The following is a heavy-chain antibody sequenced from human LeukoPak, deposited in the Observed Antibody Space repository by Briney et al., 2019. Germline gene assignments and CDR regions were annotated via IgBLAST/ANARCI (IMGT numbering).Heavy chain of an antibody. CDR3: AVFGVVILGHYYYYGMDV. J-gene: IGHJ6*02. Sequence: ASVKVSCKVSGYTLTELSMHWVRQAPGQGLEWMGWISAYNGNTNYAQKLQGRVTMTTDTSTSTAYMELRSLRSDDTAVYYCAVFGVVILGHYYYYGMDVWGQGTTVTVSS. CDR1: GYTLTELS. CDR2: ISAYNGNT. D-gene: IGHD3-3*01. V-gene: IGHV1-18*01.